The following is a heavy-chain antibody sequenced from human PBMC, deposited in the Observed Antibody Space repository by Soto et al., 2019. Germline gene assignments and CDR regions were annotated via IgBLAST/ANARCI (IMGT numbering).Heavy chain of an antibody. V-gene: IGHV1-69*12. CDR3: ARPIQYYYDSSAQSAWFDP. D-gene: IGHD3-22*01. Sequence: QVQLVQSGAEVKKPGSSVKVSCKASGGTFSSYAISWVRQAPGQGLEWVGGTIPIFGTANYAQKFQGRVTITADESTSTAYMELSSLRSEDTAVYYCARPIQYYYDSSAQSAWFDPWGQGTLVTVSS. CDR1: GGTFSSYA. J-gene: IGHJ5*02. CDR2: TIPIFGTA.